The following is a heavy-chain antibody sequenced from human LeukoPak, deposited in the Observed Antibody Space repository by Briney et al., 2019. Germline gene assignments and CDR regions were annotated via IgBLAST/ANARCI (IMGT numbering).Heavy chain of an antibody. J-gene: IGHJ6*02. V-gene: IGHV3-21*01. CDR2: ISSSSSYI. Sequence: GGSLRLSCAASGFTFSSYSMNWVRQAPGKGLAWVSSISSSSSYIYYADSVKGRFTISRDNAKNSLYLQMNSLRAEDTAVYYCARDAPCGSGIFCSARKYYYYYGMDVWGQGTTVTVSS. CDR3: ARDAPCGSGIFCSARKYYYYYGMDV. CDR1: GFTFSSYS. D-gene: IGHD3-10*01.